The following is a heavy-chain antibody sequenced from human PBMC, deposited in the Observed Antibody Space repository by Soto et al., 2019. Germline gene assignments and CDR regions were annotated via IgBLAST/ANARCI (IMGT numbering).Heavy chain of an antibody. CDR2: IDPSDSYT. CDR1: GYSFTSYW. D-gene: IGHD6-19*01. V-gene: IGHV5-10-1*01. J-gene: IGHJ5*02. CDR3: ARHGPLYSSGSNWFDP. Sequence: PGESLKISCKGSGYSFTSYWISWVRQMPGKGLEWMGRIDPSDSYTNYSPSFQGHVTISADKSISTAYLQWSSLKASDTAMYYCARHGPLYSSGSNWFDPWGQGTPVTVSS.